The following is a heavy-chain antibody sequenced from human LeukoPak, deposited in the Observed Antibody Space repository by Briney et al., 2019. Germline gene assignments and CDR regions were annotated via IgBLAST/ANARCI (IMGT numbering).Heavy chain of an antibody. CDR3: ARDLRLRYFDWKNWFDP. Sequence: ASVKVSCKASGYTFTGYYMHWVRQAPGQGLEWMGWINPNSGGTNYAQKFQGRVTMTRDTSISTAYMELSRLRSDDTAVYYCARDLRLRYFDWKNWFDPWGQGTLVTVSS. CDR2: INPNSGGT. V-gene: IGHV1-2*02. CDR1: GYTFTGYY. D-gene: IGHD3-9*01. J-gene: IGHJ5*02.